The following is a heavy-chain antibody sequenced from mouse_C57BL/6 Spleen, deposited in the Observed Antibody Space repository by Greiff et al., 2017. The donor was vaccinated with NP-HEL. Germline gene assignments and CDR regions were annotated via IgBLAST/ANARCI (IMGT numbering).Heavy chain of an antibody. CDR3: ASYDYDGTWFAY. CDR1: GYSFTDYN. V-gene: IGHV1-39*01. J-gene: IGHJ3*01. CDR2: INPNYGTT. D-gene: IGHD2-4*01. Sequence: EVQLQQSGPELVKPGASVKISCKASGYSFTDYNMNWVKQSNGKSLEWIGVINPNYGTTNYNQKFKGKATLTVDQSSSTAYMQLNILTSEDSAVDYCASYDYDGTWFAYWGQGTLVTVSA.